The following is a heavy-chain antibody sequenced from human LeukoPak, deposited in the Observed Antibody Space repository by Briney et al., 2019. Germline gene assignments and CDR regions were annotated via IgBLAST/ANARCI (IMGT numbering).Heavy chain of an antibody. Sequence: ASVKVSCKASGYTFTGYYLHWVRQAPGQGLEWVGWINPNSGGTNYAQKFQGRVTMTRDTSITTVYMELSRLRSDDTAVYYCARALLWFGEPSHIDYWGQGTLVTASS. D-gene: IGHD3-10*01. V-gene: IGHV1-2*02. CDR2: INPNSGGT. CDR1: GYTFTGYY. CDR3: ARALLWFGEPSHIDY. J-gene: IGHJ4*02.